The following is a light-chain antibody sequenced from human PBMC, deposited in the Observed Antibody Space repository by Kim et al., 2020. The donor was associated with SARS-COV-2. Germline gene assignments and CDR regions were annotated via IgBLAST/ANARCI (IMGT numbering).Light chain of an antibody. CDR1: QGISSW. V-gene: IGKV1-12*01. J-gene: IGKJ4*01. CDR2: AAS. CDR3: QQANSFPLT. Sequence: VSVGDRVTITCRASQGISSWLSWYQRKPGKTPQLLIYAASIVQSGVPSRFSGSGSGTDFTLPISSLQPVDFSTYYCQQANSFPLTFVGGTKVDIK.